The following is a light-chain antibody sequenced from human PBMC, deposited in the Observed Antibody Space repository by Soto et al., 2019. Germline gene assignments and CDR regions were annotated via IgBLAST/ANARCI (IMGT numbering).Light chain of an antibody. V-gene: IGKV3-20*01. Sequence: EIVLTQSPGALSLSPGETATISCKTSQTVYSSYLAWYQHKPGQPPRLLFNDASNRATGTPDRFSGSAPCRAWAADILTISRRQAADYVAYYYYQYDASPYTFGGGTKLEIK. CDR2: DAS. J-gene: IGKJ2*01. CDR3: YQYDASPYT. CDR1: QTVYSSY.